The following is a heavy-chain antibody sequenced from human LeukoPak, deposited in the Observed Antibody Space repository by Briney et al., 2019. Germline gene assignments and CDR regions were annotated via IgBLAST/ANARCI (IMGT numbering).Heavy chain of an antibody. V-gene: IGHV4-59*01. Sequence: SETLSLTCSVSGGSISSYYWSWIRQPPGKGLEWIGYIYYTGSTNYNPSLESRVTISIYTSKKQLSLKLRSVTAADTAVYYCARDRRESSKPNDAFDIWGQGTMVTVSS. D-gene: IGHD4-11*01. CDR2: IYYTGST. J-gene: IGHJ3*02. CDR3: ARDRRESSKPNDAFDI. CDR1: GGSISSYY.